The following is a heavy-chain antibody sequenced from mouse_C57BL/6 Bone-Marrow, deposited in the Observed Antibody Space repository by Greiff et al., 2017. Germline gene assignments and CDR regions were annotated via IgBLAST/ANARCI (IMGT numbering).Heavy chain of an antibody. CDR1: GFTFSDYY. D-gene: IGHD3-2*02. CDR2: ISNGGGST. J-gene: IGHJ4*01. Sequence: EVQLQESGGGLVQPGGSLKLSCAASGFTFSDYYMYWVRQTPEKRLEWVAYISNGGGSTYYPDTVKGRFTISRDNAKNTLYLQMSRLKSEDTAMYYGARPTAQGYAMDYWGQGTSVTVSS. V-gene: IGHV5-12*01. CDR3: ARPTAQGYAMDY.